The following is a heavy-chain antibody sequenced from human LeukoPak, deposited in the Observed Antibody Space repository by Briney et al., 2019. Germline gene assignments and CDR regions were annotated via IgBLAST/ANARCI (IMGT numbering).Heavy chain of an antibody. V-gene: IGHV5-51*01. CDR2: IYPGDSDT. Sequence: GESLKISCKGSGYSFTNYWIGWVRQMPGKGLEWMGFIYPGDSDTRYSPSFQGQVTFSADKSISTAYLQWSSLKASDTAMYYCGRHQHSGSYGAFDIWGQGTMVTVSS. CDR3: GRHQHSGSYGAFDI. CDR1: GYSFTNYW. D-gene: IGHD1-26*01. J-gene: IGHJ3*02.